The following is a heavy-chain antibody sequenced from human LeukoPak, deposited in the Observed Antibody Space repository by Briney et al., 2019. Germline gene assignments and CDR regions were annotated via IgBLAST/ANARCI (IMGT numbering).Heavy chain of an antibody. V-gene: IGHV3-23*01. Sequence: GASLRLSCAASGFTFSSYAMSWVRQAPGKGLEWVSAISGSGGSTYYADSVKGRFTISRDNSKNTLYLQMNSLRAEDTAVYYCAKSPSDYDFWSGLYFDYWGQGTLVTVSS. CDR1: GFTFSSYA. CDR2: ISGSGGST. CDR3: AKSPSDYDFWSGLYFDY. J-gene: IGHJ4*02. D-gene: IGHD3-3*01.